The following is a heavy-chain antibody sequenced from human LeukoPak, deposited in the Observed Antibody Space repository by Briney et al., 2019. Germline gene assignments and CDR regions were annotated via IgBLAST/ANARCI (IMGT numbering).Heavy chain of an antibody. D-gene: IGHD3-3*01. J-gene: IGHJ6*02. Sequence: PGGSLRLSCAASGFTFSSYAMHWVRQAPGKGLEWVAVISYDGSNKYYADSVKGRFTISRGNSKNTLYLQMNSLRAEDTAVYYCARDRLGYYDFWSGYHYGMDVWGQGTTVTVSS. V-gene: IGHV3-30-3*01. CDR3: ARDRLGYYDFWSGYHYGMDV. CDR1: GFTFSSYA. CDR2: ISYDGSNK.